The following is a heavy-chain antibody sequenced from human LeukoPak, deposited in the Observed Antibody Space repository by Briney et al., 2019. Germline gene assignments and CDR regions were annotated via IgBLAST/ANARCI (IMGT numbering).Heavy chain of an antibody. Sequence: GGSLRLSCAASGFTFSSYSMSWVRQAPGKGLEWVSAISGSGGSTYYADSVKGRFTISRDNSKNTLYLQMNSLRAEDTAVYYCALAARPAYYYYYMDVWGKGTTVTVSS. CDR1: GFTFSSYS. CDR3: ALAARPAYYYYYMDV. D-gene: IGHD6-6*01. J-gene: IGHJ6*03. V-gene: IGHV3-23*01. CDR2: ISGSGGST.